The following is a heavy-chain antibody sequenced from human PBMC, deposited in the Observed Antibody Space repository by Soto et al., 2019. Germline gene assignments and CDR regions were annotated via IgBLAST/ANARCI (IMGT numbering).Heavy chain of an antibody. CDR1: GGSISTGGYY. Sequence: SETLSLTCTVSGGSISTGGYYWSWIHQHPGKGLECIGYIYYSGTTYYNPSLKSRVTISVDTSKNQFSLKLSSVTAADTAVYYCATNGDYYDSSGPKYVPHWGQGTLVTVS. CDR2: IYYSGTT. J-gene: IGHJ1*01. V-gene: IGHV4-31*03. CDR3: ATNGDYYDSSGPKYVPH. D-gene: IGHD3-22*01.